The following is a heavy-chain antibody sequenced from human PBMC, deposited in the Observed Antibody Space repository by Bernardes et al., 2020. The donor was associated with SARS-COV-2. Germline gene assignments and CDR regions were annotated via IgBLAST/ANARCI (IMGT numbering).Heavy chain of an antibody. V-gene: IGHV3-74*01. Sequence: GRSLLISCAASGFTLGSSWLHWARQAPGQGLVWVSRINPDGSTTTYADSVKGRFTVSRDNAENTLYLQMNSLRADDTAVYYCTRGGYEPFDYWGQGTLVTVS. J-gene: IGHJ4*02. CDR3: TRGGYEPFDY. D-gene: IGHD5-12*01. CDR2: INPDGSTT. CDR1: GFTLGSSW.